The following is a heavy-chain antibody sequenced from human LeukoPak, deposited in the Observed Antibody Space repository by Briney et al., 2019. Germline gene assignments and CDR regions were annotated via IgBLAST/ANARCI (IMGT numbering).Heavy chain of an antibody. CDR1: GFTFSTYW. V-gene: IGHV3-7*03. J-gene: IGHJ4*02. CDR3: AGGSGWLSEQ. D-gene: IGHD6-19*01. CDR2: IKQDGTTE. Sequence: GGSLRLSCAASGFTFSTYWMNWVRQAPGKGLEWVANIKQDGTTEYYVDSVKGRFTISRDNAKKSLSLQMNSLRAEDTAVYYCAGGSGWLSEQWGQGTRVTVSS.